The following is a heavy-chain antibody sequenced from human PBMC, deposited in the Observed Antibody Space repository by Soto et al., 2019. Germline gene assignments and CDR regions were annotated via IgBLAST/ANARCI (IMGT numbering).Heavy chain of an antibody. CDR2: INHSGST. CDR1: GGSFSGYY. Sequence: SETLSLTCAVYGGSFSGYYWSWIRQPPGKGLEWIGEINHSGSTNYNPSLKSRVTISVDTSKNQFSLKLSSVTAADTAVYYCARLAGYSSSWYSSWRGLDYWGQGTLVTVSS. D-gene: IGHD6-13*01. V-gene: IGHV4-34*01. CDR3: ARLAGYSSSWYSSWRGLDY. J-gene: IGHJ4*02.